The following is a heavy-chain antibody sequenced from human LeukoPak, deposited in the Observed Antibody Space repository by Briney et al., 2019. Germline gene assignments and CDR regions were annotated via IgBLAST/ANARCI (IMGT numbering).Heavy chain of an antibody. CDR2: INPNSGGT. D-gene: IGHD3-10*01. Sequence: GASVKVSCKASGYTFTGYYMHWVRQAPGQGLEWMGWINPNSGGTNYAQKFQGRVTMTRDTSISTAYMELSRLRSDDTAVYYCARLNYYGSGSYYSELGYWGQGTLVTVSS. V-gene: IGHV1-2*02. CDR3: ARLNYYGSGSYYSELGY. J-gene: IGHJ4*02. CDR1: GYTFTGYY.